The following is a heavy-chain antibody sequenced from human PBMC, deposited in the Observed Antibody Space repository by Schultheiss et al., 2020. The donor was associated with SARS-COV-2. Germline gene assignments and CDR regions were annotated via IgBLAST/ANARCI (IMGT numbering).Heavy chain of an antibody. J-gene: IGHJ4*02. CDR2: ISSSSSTI. D-gene: IGHD3-22*01. CDR1: GFTFSSYS. CDR3: ARDSRFYDSSGYYPRSSIDY. V-gene: IGHV3-48*02. Sequence: GASLKISCAASGFTFSSYSMNWVRQAPGKGLEWVSYISSSSSTIYYADSVKGRFTISRDNAKNSLYLQMNSLRDEDTAVYYCARDSRFYDSSGYYPRSSIDYWGQGTLVTVSS.